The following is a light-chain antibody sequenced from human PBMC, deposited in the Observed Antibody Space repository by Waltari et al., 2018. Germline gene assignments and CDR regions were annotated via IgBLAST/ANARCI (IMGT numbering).Light chain of an antibody. CDR1: QSVSSSH. Sequence: EIVLTQSPGTLSLSPGERATLPCRASQSVSSSHLAWYQQKPGQPPRLLIHAASSRATGTPDRFSGSGSGTDFTLTISRLEPEDFAVYYCQQYDASPGTFGQGTKVEIK. CDR2: AAS. J-gene: IGKJ1*01. CDR3: QQYDASPGT. V-gene: IGKV3-20*01.